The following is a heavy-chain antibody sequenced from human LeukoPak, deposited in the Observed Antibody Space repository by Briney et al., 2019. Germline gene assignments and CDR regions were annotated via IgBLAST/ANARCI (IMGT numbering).Heavy chain of an antibody. V-gene: IGHV1-24*01. CDR3: ATVGPHNEWELTD. Sequence: ASVKVSCKVSGYTLTELSMHWVRQAPGKGLEWMGGFDPEDGETIYAQKFQGRVTMTEDTSTDTAYMELSSLRSEDTAVYYCATVGPHNEWELTDWGQRTLSPSPQ. D-gene: IGHD1-26*01. CDR1: GYTLTELS. CDR2: FDPEDGET. J-gene: IGHJ4*02.